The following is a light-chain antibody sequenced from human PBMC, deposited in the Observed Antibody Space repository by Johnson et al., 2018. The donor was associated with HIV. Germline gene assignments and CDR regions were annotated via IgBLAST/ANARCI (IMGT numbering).Light chain of an antibody. CDR2: ENN. CDR1: ISNIGDNF. Sequence: SVFTQPPSVSAAPGQKVTISCSGSISNIGDNFVSWYQQFPGTGHKLPTYENNRRPAGIADRFSGYKSGTSATLGTTGLQTGEEADYYGGTWDSSLSGGVFGTGTKVTVL. V-gene: IGLV1-51*02. CDR3: GTWDSSLSGGV. J-gene: IGLJ1*01.